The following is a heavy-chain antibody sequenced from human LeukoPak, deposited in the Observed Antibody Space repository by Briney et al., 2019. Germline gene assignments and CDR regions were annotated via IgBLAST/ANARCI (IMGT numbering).Heavy chain of an antibody. CDR2: INWNGDRT. CDR1: GFNFDDYG. Sequence: GGSLRLSCAASGFNFDDYGMTWVRQRPGKGLEWVSDINWNGDRTEYGDSVKGRFTISRDNAKNSLYLQMNSLRAEDTAVYYCARVRGIAVAGEIDYWGRGTLVTVSS. CDR3: ARVRGIAVAGEIDY. V-gene: IGHV3-20*04. D-gene: IGHD6-19*01. J-gene: IGHJ4*02.